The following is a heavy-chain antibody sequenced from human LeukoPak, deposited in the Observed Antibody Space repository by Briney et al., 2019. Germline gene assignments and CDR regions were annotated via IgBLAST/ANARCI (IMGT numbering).Heavy chain of an antibody. CDR3: ARKHRWNGLYFDY. Sequence: SETLSLTCSVSGVSITNYYWSWIRQPPGKGLEWVGYMYYSGNTKYNPSLKSRVTMSVDTSKNQFSLKLSSVTAVDTAVYYCARKHRWNGLYFDYWGQGTLVTVSS. D-gene: IGHD1-1*01. CDR1: GVSITNYY. V-gene: IGHV4-59*12. CDR2: MYYSGNT. J-gene: IGHJ4*02.